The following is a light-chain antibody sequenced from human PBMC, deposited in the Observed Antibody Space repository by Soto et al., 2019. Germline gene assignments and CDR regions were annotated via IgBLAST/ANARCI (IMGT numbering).Light chain of an antibody. CDR3: TSYAGGNNV. V-gene: IGLV2-8*01. J-gene: IGLJ1*01. Sequence: QSALTQPPSASGSPGXSVTISCTGTSSDVGGYNYVSWYQQHPGKVPKLMIYEVNKRPSGVPDRFSGSKSGNTASLTVSGLQAEDEADYYCTSYAGGNNVFGTGTKVTVL. CDR1: SSDVGGYNY. CDR2: EVN.